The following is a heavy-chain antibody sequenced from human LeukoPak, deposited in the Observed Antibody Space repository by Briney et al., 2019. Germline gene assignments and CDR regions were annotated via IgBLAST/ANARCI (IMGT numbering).Heavy chain of an antibody. CDR1: GFTFSSYA. CDR2: ISGSGGST. Sequence: TGGSLRLSCAASGFTFSSYAMSWVRQAPGKGLEWVSAISGSGGSTYYADSVKGRFTISRDNSKNTLYLQMNSLRAEDTAVYYCARVRSSSQGLDYWGQGTLVTVSS. D-gene: IGHD6-6*01. J-gene: IGHJ4*02. CDR3: ARVRSSSQGLDY. V-gene: IGHV3-23*01.